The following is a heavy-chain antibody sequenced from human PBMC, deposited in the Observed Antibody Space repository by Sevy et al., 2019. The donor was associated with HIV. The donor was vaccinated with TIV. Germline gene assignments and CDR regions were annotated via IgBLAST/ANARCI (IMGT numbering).Heavy chain of an antibody. V-gene: IGHV3-7*03. D-gene: IGHD2-2*01. Sequence: GGSLRLSCAASTVIFSDHWMTWVRQAPGKGLEWVANINQDGSDRHYVDSVKGRFTISRDNARQSVYLQMNSLRVEDTAVYDCARVDCGSITCQGREPFDIWGQGTTVTVSS. CDR3: ARVDCGSITCQGREPFDI. J-gene: IGHJ3*02. CDR1: TVIFSDHW. CDR2: INQDGSDR.